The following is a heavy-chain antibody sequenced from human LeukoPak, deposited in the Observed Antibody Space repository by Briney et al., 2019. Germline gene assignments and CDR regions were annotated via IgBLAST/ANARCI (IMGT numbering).Heavy chain of an antibody. D-gene: IGHD5-24*01. CDR3: AKDRVRREMATPYDY. CDR2: ISYDGSNK. Sequence: GRSLRLSCAASGFTFSSYGMHWVRQAPGKGLEWVAVISYDGSNKYYADSVKGRFTISRDNSKNTLYLQMNSLRAEDTAVYYCAKDRVRREMATPYDYWGQGTLVTVSS. J-gene: IGHJ4*02. V-gene: IGHV3-30*18. CDR1: GFTFSSYG.